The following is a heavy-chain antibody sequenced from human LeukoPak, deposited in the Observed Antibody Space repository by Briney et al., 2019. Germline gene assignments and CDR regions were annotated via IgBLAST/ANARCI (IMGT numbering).Heavy chain of an antibody. D-gene: IGHD6-13*01. CDR2: INRSGST. V-gene: IGHV4-34*01. Sequence: SETLSLTCAVYGGSFSAYYWNWIRKPPGKGPEWIGEINRSGSTNYNPSLKSRVTISVDTSRNQFSLKLSSVTAADTAVYYCATRMAAWGQGTLVTVSS. CDR3: ATRMAA. CDR1: GGSFSAYY. J-gene: IGHJ4*02.